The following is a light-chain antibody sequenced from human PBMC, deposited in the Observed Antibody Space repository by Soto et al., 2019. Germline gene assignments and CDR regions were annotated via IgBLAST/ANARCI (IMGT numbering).Light chain of an antibody. CDR3: SSYGGSNNLL. Sequence: QSALTQPPSASGSPGQSVTISCTGTSSDVGGYNYVSWYQQHPGKAPKLMIYEVSKRPSGVPDRFSGSKSGNKASLTVSGLQAEDEADYYCSSYGGSNNLLFGGGTQLTVL. J-gene: IGLJ2*01. CDR2: EVS. V-gene: IGLV2-8*01. CDR1: SSDVGGYNY.